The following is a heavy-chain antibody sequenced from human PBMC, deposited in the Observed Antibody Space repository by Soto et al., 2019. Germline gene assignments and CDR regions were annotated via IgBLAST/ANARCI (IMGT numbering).Heavy chain of an antibody. J-gene: IGHJ4*02. CDR1: VYIFIGYY. V-gene: IGHV1-2*02. Sequence: SVKVSFKSSVYIFIGYYMNGLLHAPGQGLEWIGWINPSNGATNYAQKFQGRVAMTRDTSISTAYLELSSLKSDDTAVYYCARENRYCTSSSSYPMASRQFEYWGQGSLVTVSS. CDR2: INPSNGAT. CDR3: ARENRYCTSSSSYPMASRQFEY. D-gene: IGHD2-2*01.